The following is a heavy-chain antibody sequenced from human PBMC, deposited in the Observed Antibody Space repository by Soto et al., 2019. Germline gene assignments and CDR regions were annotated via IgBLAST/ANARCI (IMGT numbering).Heavy chain of an antibody. CDR3: AATVTTDYYYYGMDV. V-gene: IGHV3-30*03. J-gene: IGHJ6*02. CDR2: ISYDGSNK. CDR1: GFTFSSYG. Sequence: GGSLRLSCAASGFTFSSYGMHWVRQAPGKGLEWVAVISYDGSNKYYADSVKGRFTISRDNSKNTLYLQMNSLRAEDTAVYYCAATVTTDYYYYGMDVWGQGTTVTVSS. D-gene: IGHD4-17*01.